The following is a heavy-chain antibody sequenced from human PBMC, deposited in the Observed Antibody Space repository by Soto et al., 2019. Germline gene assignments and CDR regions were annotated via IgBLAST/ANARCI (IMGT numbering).Heavy chain of an antibody. CDR3: ARSPWSGHFVAFDI. D-gene: IGHD3-3*01. CDR2: ITAFKDNT. J-gene: IGHJ3*02. CDR1: VYTFPYRY. V-gene: IGHV1-45*01. Sequence: QTQLVQSGPEVKKTGSSVKVSCKTPVYTFPYRYLHWVRQAPGQALEWMGWITAFKDNTNYAQKFEDRVSISRHRSVRTAYMELRSLTSEDTAMYFCARSPWSGHFVAFDIWGQGTMVTVS.